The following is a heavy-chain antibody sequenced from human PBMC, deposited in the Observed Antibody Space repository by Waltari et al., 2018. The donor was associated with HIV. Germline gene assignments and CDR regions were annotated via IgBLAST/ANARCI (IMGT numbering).Heavy chain of an antibody. Sequence: QVRLQESGPGLVKPSETLSLTCSVSGSSTSRRYYWGWIRQAPGKGLEWIGSIYRTGTTYYNPSLKSRVSVSVNMSKNQFSLKLSSVTAADTAVYYCARDQDYYDSTGYTCYAFDPWGQGTMVIVSS. CDR2: IYRTGTT. J-gene: IGHJ3*01. CDR3: ARDQDYYDSTGYTCYAFDP. CDR1: GSSTSRRYY. D-gene: IGHD3-22*01. V-gene: IGHV4-38-2*02.